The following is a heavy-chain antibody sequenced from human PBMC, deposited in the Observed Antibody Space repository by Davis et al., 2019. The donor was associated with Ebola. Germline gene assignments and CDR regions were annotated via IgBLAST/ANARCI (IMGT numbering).Heavy chain of an antibody. J-gene: IGHJ4*02. CDR2: MSPNSGNT. V-gene: IGHV1-8*01. CDR3: ARDRHGSFDY. Sequence: ASVKVSCKASGYTFTIYDINWVRQATGQGLEWMGRMSPNSGNTRYVQKFQGRVTMTRNTSISTAYLELSSLTSEDTAVYYCARDRHGSFDYWGQGTLVTVSS. CDR1: GYTFTIYD.